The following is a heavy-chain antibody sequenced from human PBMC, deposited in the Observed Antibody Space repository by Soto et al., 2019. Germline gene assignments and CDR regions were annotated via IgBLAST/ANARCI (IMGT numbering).Heavy chain of an antibody. CDR3: VVGLSASKTFDY. J-gene: IGHJ4*02. CDR2: ISVYNGKT. Sequence: QVQLVQSGAEVKKPGASVTVSCKPSGYLFTSYGISWVRQAPGQGLEWMGWISVYNGKTEYAQRFQGRVTVTTDTFTSTAHMELMSLRSDDTAIYFCVVGLSASKTFDYWGRGTLVTVSS. CDR1: GYLFTSYG. V-gene: IGHV1-18*01. D-gene: IGHD1-26*01.